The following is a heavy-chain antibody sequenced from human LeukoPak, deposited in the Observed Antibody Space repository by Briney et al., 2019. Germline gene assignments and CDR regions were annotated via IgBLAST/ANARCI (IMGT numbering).Heavy chain of an antibody. CDR1: GGSIRSYY. V-gene: IGHV4-59*08. D-gene: IGHD7-27*01. CDR3: ANIRLGSHPATDY. J-gene: IGHJ4*02. Sequence: SETLSLTCTVSGGSIRSYYWSWIRQPPGKGLEWIGYVFCTGITNYNPSLKSRVTMSVDTSKSHFSLKLSSVTAADTAVYYCANIRLGSHPATDYWGQGTLVTVSS. CDR2: VFCTGIT.